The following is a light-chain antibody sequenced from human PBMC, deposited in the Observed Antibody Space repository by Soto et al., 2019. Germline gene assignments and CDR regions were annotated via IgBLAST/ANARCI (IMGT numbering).Light chain of an antibody. CDR3: QQYGSSSYT. V-gene: IGKV3-20*01. CDR2: GAS. CDR1: QSVSSSY. J-gene: IGKJ2*01. Sequence: EIVLTQSPGTLSLSPGERATLSCRASQSVSSSYLAWYQQKPGQAPRLLICGASSRATGTPDRFSGSGSGTDFALTISRLEPEDFAVYYCQQYGSSSYTFGQGTKLEIK.